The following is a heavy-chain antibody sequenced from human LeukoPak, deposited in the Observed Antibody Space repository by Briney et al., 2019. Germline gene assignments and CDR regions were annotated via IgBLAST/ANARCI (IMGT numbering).Heavy chain of an antibody. V-gene: IGHV4-31*03. CDR2: IYYSGST. J-gene: IGHJ3*02. CDR3: ARGSHYYDSSGYAPSFAFDI. D-gene: IGHD3-22*01. Sequence: PSETLSLTCTVSGGSISSGGYYWSWIRQHPGKGLEWIGYIYYSGSTYYNPSLKSRVTISVDTSKNQFSLKLSSVTAADTAVYYCARGSHYYDSSGYAPSFAFDIWGQGTMVTVSS. CDR1: GGSISSGGYY.